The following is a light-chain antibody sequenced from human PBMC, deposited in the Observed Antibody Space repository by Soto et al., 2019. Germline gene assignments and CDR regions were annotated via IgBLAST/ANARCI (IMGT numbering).Light chain of an antibody. J-gene: IGKJ1*01. CDR3: QQYGASLWT. Sequence: EIVLTQSPDTLSLSPRERATLSCRASQSVPNSRLAWYQQKPGQAPSLVISDTSIRATGIPDRFSGSGSGTDFSLIIGRLEPEDFAGYICQQYGASLWTFGQGTKVEIK. CDR1: QSVPNSR. V-gene: IGKV3-20*01. CDR2: DTS.